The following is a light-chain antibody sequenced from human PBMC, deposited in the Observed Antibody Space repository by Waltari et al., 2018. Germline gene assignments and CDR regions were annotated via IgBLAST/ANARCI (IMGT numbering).Light chain of an antibody. CDR3: CSYVRSTWV. V-gene: IGLV2-23*02. CDR1: RSDAGKYNL. J-gene: IGLJ3*02. CDR2: EVS. Sequence: QSALTQPASVSGSPGQSITISCPGTRSDAGKYNLVSWYQQPTGKAPKVMIYEVSKRPPGVSNRFSGSKSGNTASLTISGLQAEDEADYYCCSYVRSTWVFGGGTKLTVL.